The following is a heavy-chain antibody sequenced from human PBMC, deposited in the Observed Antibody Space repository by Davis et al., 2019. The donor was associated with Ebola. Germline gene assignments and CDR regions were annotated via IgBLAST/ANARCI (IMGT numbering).Heavy chain of an antibody. CDR2: INHSGST. J-gene: IGHJ4*02. CDR3: ARQRSQCTGTSCHRAIGY. V-gene: IGHV4-34*01. D-gene: IGHD2-2*01. Sequence: PSETLSLTCTVSGGSISSYYWSWIRQPPGKGLEWIGEINHSGSTNYNPTFKSRVTISVDTSKNQFSLKLDSVTAADAAVYYCARQRSQCTGTSCHRAIGYWGQGTLVTVSS. CDR1: GGSISSYY.